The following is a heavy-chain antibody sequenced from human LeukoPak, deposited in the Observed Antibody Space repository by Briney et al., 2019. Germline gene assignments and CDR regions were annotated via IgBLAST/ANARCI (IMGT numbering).Heavy chain of an antibody. CDR2: IYYSGST. CDR3: ARAGIVVVPAATDYFDY. J-gene: IGHJ4*02. CDR1: GGSISSGGYY. D-gene: IGHD2-2*01. V-gene: IGHV4-30-4*08. Sequence: SQTLSLTCTVSGGSISSGGYYWSWIRQPPGKGLERIGYIYYSGSTYYNPSLKSRVAISVDTSKNQFSLKLSSVTAADTAVYYCARAGIVVVPAATDYFDYWGQGTLVTVSS.